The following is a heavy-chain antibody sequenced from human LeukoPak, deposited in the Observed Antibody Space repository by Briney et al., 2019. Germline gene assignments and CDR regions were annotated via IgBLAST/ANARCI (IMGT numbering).Heavy chain of an antibody. CDR2: INPSGGST. J-gene: IGHJ4*02. CDR1: GYTFTSYY. V-gene: IGHV1-46*01. Sequence: GASVKVSCKASGYTFTSYYMHWVRQAPGQGLEWMGIINPSGGSTSYAQKFQGRVTMTRDMSTSTVYMELSSLRSEDTAVYYCAKDVSSGIRYFDWLGGTYFDYWGQGTLVTVSS. D-gene: IGHD3-9*01. CDR3: AKDVSSGIRYFDWLGGTYFDY.